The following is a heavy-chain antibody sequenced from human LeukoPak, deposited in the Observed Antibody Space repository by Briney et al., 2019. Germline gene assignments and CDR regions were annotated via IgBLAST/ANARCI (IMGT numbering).Heavy chain of an antibody. Sequence: SETLSLTCTVSGGSISSSLYYWGWIRQPPGKGLEWIGNIYYDGSTYYNPSLKSRVTISVDTSKNTSKNQFSLKLSSVTAADTAVYYCARDPYGGPLDYWGQGTLVTVSS. D-gene: IGHD4-23*01. V-gene: IGHV4-39*07. CDR2: IYYDGST. CDR3: ARDPYGGPLDY. J-gene: IGHJ4*02. CDR1: GGSISSSLYY.